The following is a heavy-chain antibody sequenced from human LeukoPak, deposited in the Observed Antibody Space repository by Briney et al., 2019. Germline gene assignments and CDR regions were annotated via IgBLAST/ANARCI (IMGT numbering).Heavy chain of an antibody. D-gene: IGHD5-12*01. Sequence: ASVKVSCKASGYSFTGYYIHWVRQAPGQGLEWMGLINPNSGGTDYAQKFQGRVTMTRDTSISTACMELSRLTSDDTAVYYCAGLSGYDPYYFDYWGQGTLVAVSS. CDR1: GYSFTGYY. J-gene: IGHJ4*02. CDR3: AGLSGYDPYYFDY. CDR2: INPNSGGT. V-gene: IGHV1-2*06.